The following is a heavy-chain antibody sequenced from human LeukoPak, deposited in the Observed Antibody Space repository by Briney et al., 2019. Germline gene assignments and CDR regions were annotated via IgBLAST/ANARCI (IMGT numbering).Heavy chain of an antibody. D-gene: IGHD5-24*01. CDR3: ARGETSRDAYTFDGN. Sequence: PGGSLRLSCAASGVTFSSYAMHWGRQAPGKGLEWVAVISYDGSNKYYADSVKGRFTISRDNSKNTLYLQMNSLRTEDTAVYYCARGETSRDAYTFDGNWGQGTLVTVSS. J-gene: IGHJ4*02. V-gene: IGHV3-30-3*01. CDR1: GVTFSSYA. CDR2: ISYDGSNK.